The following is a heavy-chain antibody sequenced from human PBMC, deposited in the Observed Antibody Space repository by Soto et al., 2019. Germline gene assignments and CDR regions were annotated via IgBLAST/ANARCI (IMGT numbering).Heavy chain of an antibody. J-gene: IGHJ4*02. V-gene: IGHV3-7*03. CDR2: IKPGGSEK. CDR1: GFTFSSYS. CDR3: ARSDTTGGFDY. D-gene: IGHD3-10*01. Sequence: EVQLVESGGGLVKPGGSLRLSCAASGFTFSSYSMNWVRQAPGKGLEWVANIKPGGSEKYYGDSVKGRFAISRDDANNLLYLQMSSLRPEDTAMYFCARSDTTGGFDYWGQGTVVTVSS.